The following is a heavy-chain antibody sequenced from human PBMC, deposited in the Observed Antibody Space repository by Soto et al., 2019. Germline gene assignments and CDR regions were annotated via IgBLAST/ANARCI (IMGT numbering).Heavy chain of an antibody. CDR2: IEQSGTT. J-gene: IGHJ4*02. V-gene: IGHV4-34*01. Sequence: SETLSLTCAVYGGSFCGYYWCWFRQAPGKGLEWVGEIEQSGTTNENRSLNIRVSAIIDTSKHQFSLKLGSATAADTAVYDCVRDVQGDAPDNHFLDSWSLGTPVTVSS. CDR3: VRDVQGDAPDNHFLDS. CDR1: GGSFCGYY. D-gene: IGHD3-10*01.